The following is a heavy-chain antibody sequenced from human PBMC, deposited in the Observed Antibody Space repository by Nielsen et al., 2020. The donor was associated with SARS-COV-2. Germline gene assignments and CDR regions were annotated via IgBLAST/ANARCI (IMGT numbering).Heavy chain of an antibody. D-gene: IGHD3-10*01. Sequence: GALRLSCAASGFTFSSYSMNWVRQAPGKGLEWVSSISSSSSYIYYADSVKGRFTISRDNAKNSLYLQMNSLRAEDTAVYYCANLYGSGSYLKYFQHWGQGTLVTVSS. CDR1: GFTFSSYS. V-gene: IGHV3-21*01. CDR3: ANLYGSGSYLKYFQH. CDR2: ISSSSSYI. J-gene: IGHJ1*01.